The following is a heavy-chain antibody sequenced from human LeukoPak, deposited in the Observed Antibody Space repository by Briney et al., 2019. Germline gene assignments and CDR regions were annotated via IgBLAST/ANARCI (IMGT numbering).Heavy chain of an antibody. CDR2: INPNSGGT. Sequence: ASVKVSCKASGYTFTGYYMHWVRQAPGQGLEWMGWINPNSGGTNYAQKFQGRVTMTRDTSISAAYMELSRLRSDDTAVYYCALGYCSSTSCLVAFDIWGQGTMVTVSS. CDR1: GYTFTGYY. CDR3: ALGYCSSTSCLVAFDI. V-gene: IGHV1-2*02. D-gene: IGHD2-2*01. J-gene: IGHJ3*02.